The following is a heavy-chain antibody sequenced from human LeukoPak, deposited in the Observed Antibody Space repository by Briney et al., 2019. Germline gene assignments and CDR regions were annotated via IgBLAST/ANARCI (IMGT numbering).Heavy chain of an antibody. CDR2: IKQDGSEK. CDR3: STRYSYGKFDY. CDR1: GFTFSSYW. D-gene: IGHD5-18*01. Sequence: AGGSLRLSCAASGFTFSSYWMSWVRQAPGKGLEWVANIKQDGSEKYYVDSVKGRFTISRDNAKNSPYLQMNSLRAEDTAVYYCSTRYSYGKFDYWGQGTLVTVSS. J-gene: IGHJ4*02. V-gene: IGHV3-7*01.